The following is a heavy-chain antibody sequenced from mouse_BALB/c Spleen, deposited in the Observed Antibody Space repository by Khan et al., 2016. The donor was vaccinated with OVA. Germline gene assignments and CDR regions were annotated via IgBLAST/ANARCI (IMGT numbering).Heavy chain of an antibody. V-gene: IGHV9-3-1*01. J-gene: IGHJ4*01. CDR3: ARPPYFSYTQDH. CDR2: INTYTGEP. Sequence: QIQLVQSGPELKKPGETVKISCKASGYTFTSYGMNWVKQSPGKALKWMGWINTYTGEPTYADDFKGRFAFSLETSASTAYLQINNLKSEDTATYFSARPPYFSYTQDHRGQGTSVTVSS. D-gene: IGHD2-10*01. CDR1: GYTFTSYG.